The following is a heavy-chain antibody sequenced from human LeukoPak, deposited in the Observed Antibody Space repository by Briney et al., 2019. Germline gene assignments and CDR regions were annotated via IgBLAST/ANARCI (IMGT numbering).Heavy chain of an antibody. J-gene: IGHJ4*02. CDR2: IYYTGNT. CDR3: ARLKGYSSGWYPSYYFDY. CDR1: GGSISSSY. V-gene: IGHV4-59*08. Sequence: SETLSLTCTVSGGSISSSYWSWIRQPPGKGLEWIGYIYYTGNTNYNPSLKSRATISVDTSKNQFSLNLSSVTAADTAVYYCARLKGYSSGWYPSYYFDYWGQGTLVTVSS. D-gene: IGHD6-19*01.